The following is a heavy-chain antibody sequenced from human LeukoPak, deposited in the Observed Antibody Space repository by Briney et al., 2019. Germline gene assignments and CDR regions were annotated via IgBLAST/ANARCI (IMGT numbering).Heavy chain of an antibody. D-gene: IGHD4-17*01. Sequence: SETLSLTCAVYGGSFSGYYWSWIRQPPGKGLEWIGEINHSGSTNYNPPLKSRVTISVDTSKNQFSLKLSSVTAADTAVYYCARGPNNYGDYYRLGAFDIWGQGTMVTVSS. CDR3: ARGPNNYGDYYRLGAFDI. J-gene: IGHJ3*02. V-gene: IGHV4-34*01. CDR2: INHSGST. CDR1: GGSFSGYY.